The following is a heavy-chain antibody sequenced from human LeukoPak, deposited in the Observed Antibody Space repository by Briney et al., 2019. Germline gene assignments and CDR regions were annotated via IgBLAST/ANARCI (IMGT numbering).Heavy chain of an antibody. CDR2: IKQDGSEK. CDR1: GFTFSSYW. CDR3: ARAGSGYRDSIDY. J-gene: IGHJ4*02. D-gene: IGHD3-22*01. Sequence: GGSLRLSCAASGFTFSSYWMSWVRQAPGKGLEWVANIKQDGSEKYYVDSVKGRFTISRDNAKKSLYLQMNSLRVEDTAVYYCARAGSGYRDSIDYWGQGTLVTVSS. V-gene: IGHV3-7*01.